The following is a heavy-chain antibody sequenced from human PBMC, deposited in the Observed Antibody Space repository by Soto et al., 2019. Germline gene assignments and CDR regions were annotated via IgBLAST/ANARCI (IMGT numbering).Heavy chain of an antibody. CDR2: ISYDGSNK. CDR3: VGLNYAPTTSRFDY. V-gene: IGHV3-30-3*01. CDR1: GFTFSDYA. Sequence: QVQLVESGGGVVQPGRALRLSCAASGFTFSDYAIHWVRQAPGKGLEWVAVISYDGSNKYYADSVKGRVTISRDNSKNTLHLHMNSLRADDTAVYYCVGLNYAPTTSRFDYWGQGTLVTVSS. J-gene: IGHJ4*02. D-gene: IGHD2-2*01.